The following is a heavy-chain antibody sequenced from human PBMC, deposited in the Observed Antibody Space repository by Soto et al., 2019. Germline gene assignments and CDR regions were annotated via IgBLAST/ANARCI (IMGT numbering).Heavy chain of an antibody. CDR2: IYYSGST. V-gene: IGHV4-39*01. J-gene: IGHJ5*02. CDR3: ARRERAAGTDWWFDP. CDR1: GGSISSSSFH. D-gene: IGHD6-13*01. Sequence: QLQLEESGPRLVKPSETLSLTCTVSGGSISSSSFHWGWIRQPPGKGLEWIGSIYYSGSTYYTPSLKRRVTLTVDTSKHQFSLKLSAVTAADTAVYYCARRERAAGTDWWFDPWGQGTLFTVSS.